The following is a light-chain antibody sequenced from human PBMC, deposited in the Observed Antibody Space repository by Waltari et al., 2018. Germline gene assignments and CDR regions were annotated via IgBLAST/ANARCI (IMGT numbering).Light chain of an antibody. CDR3: QQYYSTPQA. CDR1: QSVLYSSNNKNY. Sequence: DIVMTQSPDSLAVSLGERATINCKSSQSVLYSSNNKNYLAWYQQKPGQPPRLLIYWASTRESGVPDRFSGSGSGTDFTLTISSLQAEDVALYYWQQYYSTPQAFGLAPKVEI. J-gene: IGKJ1*01. V-gene: IGKV4-1*01. CDR2: WAS.